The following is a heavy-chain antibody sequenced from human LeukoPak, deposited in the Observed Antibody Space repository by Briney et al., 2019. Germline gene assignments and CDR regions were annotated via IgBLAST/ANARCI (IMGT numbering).Heavy chain of an antibody. CDR2: ISYDGSNK. V-gene: IGHV3-30-3*01. Sequence: GRSLRLSCAASGFTFSSYAMHWVRQAPGKGLEWVAVISYDGSNKYYADSVKGRFTISRDNSKNTLYLQMNSLRAEDTAVYYCARGVSGSYMFDYWGQGILVTVSS. J-gene: IGHJ4*02. CDR1: GFTFSSYA. D-gene: IGHD1-26*01. CDR3: ARGVSGSYMFDY.